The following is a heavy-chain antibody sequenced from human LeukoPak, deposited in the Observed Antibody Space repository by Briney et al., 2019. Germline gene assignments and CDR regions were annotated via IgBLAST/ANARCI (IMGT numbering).Heavy chain of an antibody. CDR3: ARARIAARPYYYYYYMDV. D-gene: IGHD6-6*01. V-gene: IGHV4-34*01. J-gene: IGHJ6*03. CDR1: GGSFSGYY. Sequence: PSETLSLTCAVYGGSFSGYYWSWIRPPPGKGLAWIGELNTSGPTNYNPSLKSRVTISVDPSKNQFSLRLSSVTAADTAVYYCARARIAARPYYYYYYMDVWGKGTTVTVSS. CDR2: LNTSGPT.